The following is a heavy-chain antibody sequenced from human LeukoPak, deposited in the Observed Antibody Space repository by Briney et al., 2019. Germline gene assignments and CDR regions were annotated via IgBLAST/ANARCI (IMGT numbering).Heavy chain of an antibody. J-gene: IGHJ4*02. V-gene: IGHV3-23*01. D-gene: IGHD3-3*01. Sequence: GGSLRLSXAASGFTFNNYAMSWVRQAPGKGLEWVSSISDSGSSTYYADSVKGRFTICRDNSKNTLYLQMNSLRAEDTAIYYCAKRDYNFWSGYNYWGQGTLVTVSS. CDR2: ISDSGSST. CDR3: AKRDYNFWSGYNY. CDR1: GFTFNNYA.